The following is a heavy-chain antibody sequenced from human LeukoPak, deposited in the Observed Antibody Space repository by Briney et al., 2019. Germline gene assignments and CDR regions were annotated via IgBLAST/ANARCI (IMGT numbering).Heavy chain of an antibody. CDR2: ISSSGSTI. CDR1: GFTFSSYS. Sequence: GGSLRLSCAASGFTFSSYSMNWVRQAPGKGLEWVSYISSSGSTIYYADSVKGRFTISRDNAKKSLYLQMNSLRAEDTAVYYCARDRLSCSGGSCYSIDYWGQGTLVTVSS. CDR3: ARDRLSCSGGSCYSIDY. D-gene: IGHD2-15*01. J-gene: IGHJ4*02. V-gene: IGHV3-48*04.